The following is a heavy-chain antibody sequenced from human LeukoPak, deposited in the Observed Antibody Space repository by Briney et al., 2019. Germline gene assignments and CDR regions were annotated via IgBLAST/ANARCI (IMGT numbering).Heavy chain of an antibody. CDR2: MNPNSGNT. D-gene: IGHD6-19*01. J-gene: IGHJ6*02. CDR1: GYTFTGYD. Sequence: GASVKVSCKASGYTFTGYDINWVRQATGQGLEWMGSMNPNSGNTGYAQKFQGRVTMTRNTSISTAYMELSSLRSEDTAVYYCAKQTQGLVRYYYYGMDVWGQGTTVTVSS. V-gene: IGHV1-8*01. CDR3: AKQTQGLVRYYYYGMDV.